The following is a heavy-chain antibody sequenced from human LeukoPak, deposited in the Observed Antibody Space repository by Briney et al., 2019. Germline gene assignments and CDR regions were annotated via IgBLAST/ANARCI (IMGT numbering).Heavy chain of an antibody. CDR3: ASYPYSGSYFFDY. CDR2: ISSSSSYI. V-gene: IGHV3-21*01. CDR1: GFTFRSYG. J-gene: IGHJ4*02. D-gene: IGHD1-26*01. Sequence: GGSLRLSCSVSGFTFRSYGMYWVRQGPDKGLEWVSSISSSSSYIYYADSVKGRFTISRDNAKNSLYLQMNSLRAEDTAVYYCASYPYSGSYFFDYWGQGTLVTVSS.